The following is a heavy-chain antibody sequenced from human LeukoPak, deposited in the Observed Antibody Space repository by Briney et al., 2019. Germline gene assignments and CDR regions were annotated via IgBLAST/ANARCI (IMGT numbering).Heavy chain of an antibody. J-gene: IGHJ2*01. V-gene: IGHV3-7*04. CDR1: GFTFSGYW. Sequence: GGSLRLSCAASGFTFSGYWMSWVRQAPGKGLEWVANIKQDESETYYVDSMKGRFTISRDNAKNSLFLQMDSLRAEDTAVYFCARGVSHWFFDVWGRGALVTVSS. CDR2: IKQDESET. CDR3: ARGVSHWFFDV.